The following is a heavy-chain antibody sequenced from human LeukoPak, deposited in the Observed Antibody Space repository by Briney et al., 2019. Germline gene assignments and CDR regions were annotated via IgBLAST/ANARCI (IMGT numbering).Heavy chain of an antibody. D-gene: IGHD1-1*01. J-gene: IGHJ4*02. CDR3: GRNGSPFCC. V-gene: IGHV4-31*03. CDR1: VGSLCIGANY. CDR2: IFYSGTT. Sequence: SETLSHTSTDAVGSLCIGANYGSWIRQNPGNGLEFVGYIFYSGTTYYNPSLKSRVTVSLDTSLNQVSLKLTSVTAADTAGYYCGRNGSPFCCWGQVTLVTVSS.